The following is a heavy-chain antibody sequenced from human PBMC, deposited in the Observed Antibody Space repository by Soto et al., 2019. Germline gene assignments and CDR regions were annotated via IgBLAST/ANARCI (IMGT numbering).Heavy chain of an antibody. CDR3: ARDFGHGYYLDY. V-gene: IGHV3-48*02. D-gene: IGHD3-3*01. CDR1: GFSFSNYN. J-gene: IGHJ4*02. Sequence: GGSLRLSCVASGFSFSNYNMNWVRQAPGKGLEWVSYITDSSDTVHYADSVRGRFTISRDNAESSLYLQVNSLRDEDTAVYFCARDFGHGYYLDYWGRGTLVTVSS. CDR2: ITDSSDTV.